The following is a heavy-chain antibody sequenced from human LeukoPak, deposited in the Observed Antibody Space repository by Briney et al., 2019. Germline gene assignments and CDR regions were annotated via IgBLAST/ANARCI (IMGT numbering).Heavy chain of an antibody. Sequence: PGGTLRLSCAASGFTFSDYNFNCVRQAPGKGLECVSSISSNSSYIHYADSVKGRFTISRDNAKTSLYLQMNSLRADDTAVYYCARGARYCSSISCFIDWGQGTLVTVSS. CDR1: GFTFSDYN. CDR2: ISSNSSYI. D-gene: IGHD2-2*01. J-gene: IGHJ4*02. CDR3: ARGARYCSSISCFID. V-gene: IGHV3-21*01.